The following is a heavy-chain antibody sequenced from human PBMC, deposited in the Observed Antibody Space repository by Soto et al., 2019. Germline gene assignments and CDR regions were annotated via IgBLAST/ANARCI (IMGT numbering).Heavy chain of an antibody. V-gene: IGHV3-23*01. D-gene: IGHD3-16*01. CDR3: AKDRKFGGVRCDD. J-gene: IGHJ4*02. Sequence: EVQLLESGGGLVQPGGSLRLSCAASGFTFSSYAMSWVRQAPGKGLEWVSAISGSGGSTYYADSVKGRFTISRDNSKKTLYLQMNSMRAADTAVYYCAKDRKFGGVRCDDLGQGTLVTVSS. CDR1: GFTFSSYA. CDR2: ISGSGGST.